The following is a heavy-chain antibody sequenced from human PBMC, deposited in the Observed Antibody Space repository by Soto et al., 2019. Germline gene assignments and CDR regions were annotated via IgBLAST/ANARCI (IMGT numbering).Heavy chain of an antibody. CDR1: GFTFSSYW. Sequence: GGSLRLSCAASGFTFSSYWMSWVRQAPGKGLEWVANIKQDGSEKYYVDSVKGRFTISRDNAKNSLYLQMNSLRAEDTAVYYCARDADSGYDRFDYWGQGTLVTVSS. J-gene: IGHJ4*02. D-gene: IGHD5-12*01. CDR3: ARDADSGYDRFDY. V-gene: IGHV3-7*01. CDR2: IKQDGSEK.